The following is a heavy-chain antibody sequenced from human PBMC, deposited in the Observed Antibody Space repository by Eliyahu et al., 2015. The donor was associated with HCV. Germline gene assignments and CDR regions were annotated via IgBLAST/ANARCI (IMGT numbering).Heavy chain of an antibody. V-gene: IGHV3-21*01. CDR3: ARDPCGGDCYFDY. Sequence: EVQLVESGGGLVKPGGSLRLSCAASGFTFSSYSMNWVRQAPGKGLEWVSSISSSSSYIYYADSVKGRFTISRDNAKNSLYLQMNSLRAEDTAVYYCARDPCGGDCYFDYWGQGTLVTVSS. D-gene: IGHD2-21*02. J-gene: IGHJ4*02. CDR2: ISSSSSYI. CDR1: GFTFSSYS.